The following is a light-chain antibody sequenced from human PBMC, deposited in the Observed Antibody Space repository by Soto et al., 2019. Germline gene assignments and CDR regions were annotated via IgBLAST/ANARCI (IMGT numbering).Light chain of an antibody. V-gene: IGLV2-23*01. CDR3: CSYAGRWV. CDR2: EGS. CDR1: SSDVGSYNL. Sequence: QSVLTQPASVSGSPGQSITISCTGTSSDVGSYNLVSWYQQHPGKAPKLMIYEGSKRPSWVSNRFSGSKSGNTASLTISGLQAEDEADYYCCSYAGRWVFGGGIKVTVL. J-gene: IGLJ2*01.